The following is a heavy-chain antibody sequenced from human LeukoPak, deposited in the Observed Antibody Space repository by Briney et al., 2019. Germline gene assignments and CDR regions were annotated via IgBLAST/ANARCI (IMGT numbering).Heavy chain of an antibody. CDR2: ISGSGGST. V-gene: IGHV3-23*01. CDR3: AKDPGGRWFGDTYYFDY. J-gene: IGHJ4*02. CDR1: GFTFSSYA. D-gene: IGHD3-10*01. Sequence: GGSLRLSCAASGFTFSSYAMSWVRQAPGKGLEWVSAISGSGGSTYYADPVKGRFTISRDNSKNTLYLQMNSLRAEDTAVYYCAKDPGGRWFGDTYYFDYWGQGTLVTVSS.